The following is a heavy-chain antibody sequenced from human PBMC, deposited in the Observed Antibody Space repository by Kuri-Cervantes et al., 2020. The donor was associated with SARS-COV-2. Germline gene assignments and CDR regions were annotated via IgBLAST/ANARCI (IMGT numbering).Heavy chain of an antibody. CDR1: GFTFSSYW. Sequence: GESLKISCAASGFTFSSYWMSWVRQAPGKGLEWVANIKQDGSEKYYVDSVKGRFTISRDNVKNSLYLQMNSLRAEDTAVYYCARWGVYYFDYWGQGTLVTVSS. D-gene: IGHD3-16*01. CDR3: ARWGVYYFDY. CDR2: IKQDGSEK. J-gene: IGHJ4*02. V-gene: IGHV3-7*01.